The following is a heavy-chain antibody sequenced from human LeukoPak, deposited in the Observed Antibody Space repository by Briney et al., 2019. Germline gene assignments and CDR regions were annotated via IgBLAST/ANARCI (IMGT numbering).Heavy chain of an antibody. CDR3: AREGVQKVRGKNYYYYYYMDV. CDR2: IYYSGST. V-gene: IGHV4-59*01. J-gene: IGHJ6*03. D-gene: IGHD3-10*01. CDR1: GGSISSYY. Sequence: SETLSLTCTVSGGSISSYYWSWIRQPPGKGLEWIGYIYYSGSTNYNPSLKSRVTISVDTSKNQFSLKLSSVTAADTAVYYCAREGVQKVRGKNYYYYYYMDVWGKGTTVTISS.